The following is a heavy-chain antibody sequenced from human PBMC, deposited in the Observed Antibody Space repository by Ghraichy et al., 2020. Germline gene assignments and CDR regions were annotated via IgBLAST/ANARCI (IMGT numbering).Heavy chain of an antibody. CDR1: GGSFSGYY. V-gene: IGHV4-34*01. CDR3: ARGSMMYSSSWLAY. J-gene: IGHJ4*02. CDR2: INHSGST. D-gene: IGHD6-13*01. Sequence: LSLTCAVYGGSFSGYYWSWIRQPPGKGLEWIGEINHSGSTNYNPSLKSRVTISVDTSKNQFSLKLSSVTAADTAVYYCARGSMMYSSSWLAYWGQGTLVTVSS.